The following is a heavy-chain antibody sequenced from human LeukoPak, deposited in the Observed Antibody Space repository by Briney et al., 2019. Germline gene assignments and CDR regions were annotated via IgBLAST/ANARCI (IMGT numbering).Heavy chain of an antibody. CDR1: GYTYTSYN. CDR2: INPSGGST. V-gene: IGHV1-46*01. CDR3: AMGVGTSAFDI. D-gene: IGHD1-14*01. Sequence: GASVKVSCKASGYTYTSYNMHWVRQAPGQGVEWMGIINPSGGSTSYAQKFQGRVTMTRDTSTSTVYMELSSLRSEDTAVYYCAMGVGTSAFDIWGQGTMVPVSS. J-gene: IGHJ3*02.